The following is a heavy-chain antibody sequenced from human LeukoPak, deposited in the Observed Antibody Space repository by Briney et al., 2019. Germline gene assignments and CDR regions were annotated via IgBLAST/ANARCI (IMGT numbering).Heavy chain of an antibody. D-gene: IGHD2-2*01. CDR3: AKGIVVVPAAQRFDY. CDR2: ISGSGGST. V-gene: IGHV3-23*01. CDR1: GFTLSTYW. Sequence: GGSLRLTCAASGFTLSTYWMNWVRQAPGKGLEWVSAISGSGGSTYYADSVKGRFTISRDNSKNTLYLQMNSLRAEDTAIYYCAKGIVVVPAAQRFDYWGQGTLVTVSS. J-gene: IGHJ4*02.